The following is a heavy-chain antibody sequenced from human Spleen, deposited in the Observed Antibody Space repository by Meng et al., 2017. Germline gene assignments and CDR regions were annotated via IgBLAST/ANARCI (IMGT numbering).Heavy chain of an antibody. CDR2: IDPKNGDT. V-gene: IGHV1-2*06. CDR1: GYNFPDYY. Sequence: LVRSGAEVKKTGASVKVSSKTSGYNFPDYYIHWVRQAPGQGLEWMGRIDPKNGDTHYAQKFQGRVTMTGDTSISTAYMDLSGLRSDDTAVYYCARDEDISAAGKLFGDYWGQGTLVTVSS. D-gene: IGHD6-13*01. CDR3: ARDEDISAAGKLFGDY. J-gene: IGHJ4*02.